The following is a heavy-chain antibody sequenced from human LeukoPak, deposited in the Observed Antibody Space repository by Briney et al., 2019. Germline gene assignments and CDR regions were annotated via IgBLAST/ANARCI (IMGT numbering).Heavy chain of an antibody. CDR3: ARDLRGLGDYFDY. CDR1: GYSFTGYY. Sequence: ASVKVSCEASGYSFTGYYIHWVRQAPRQGLEWMGLINPDSGGTTYSQKFQGRVTMTRDTSFSTASMDLSRLTSDDTAVYYCARDLRGLGDYFDYWGQGALVAVSS. J-gene: IGHJ4*02. CDR2: INPDSGGT. D-gene: IGHD3-10*01. V-gene: IGHV1-2*02.